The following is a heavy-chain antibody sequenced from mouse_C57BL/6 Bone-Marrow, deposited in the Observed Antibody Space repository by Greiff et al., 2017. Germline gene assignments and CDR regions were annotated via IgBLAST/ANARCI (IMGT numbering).Heavy chain of an antibody. D-gene: IGHD6-1*01. CDR1: GYTFTSYT. V-gene: IGHV1-4*01. CDR2: INPSSGYT. Sequence: VKLMESGAELARPGASVKMSCKASGYTFTSYTMHWVKQRPGQGLEWIGYINPSSGYTKYNQKFKDKATLTADKSSSTAYMQLSSLTSEDSAVYYCARWRRSPMDYWGQGTSVTVSS. J-gene: IGHJ4*01. CDR3: ARWRRSPMDY.